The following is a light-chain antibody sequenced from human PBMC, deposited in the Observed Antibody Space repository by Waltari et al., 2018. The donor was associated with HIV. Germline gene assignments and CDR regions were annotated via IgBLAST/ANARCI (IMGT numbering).Light chain of an antibody. CDR3: SSYGGGNTVL. CDR1: SSDVGSFKY. CDR2: DVT. Sequence: QSALTQPPSASGSPGQSVTISCTRTSSDVGSFKYVSWYQQHPGKAPKLMIYDVTKWPSGVPYRFSGSKSGNMASLTVSGLQAEDEADYYCSSYGGGNTVLFGGGTRLTVL. J-gene: IGLJ3*02. V-gene: IGLV2-8*01.